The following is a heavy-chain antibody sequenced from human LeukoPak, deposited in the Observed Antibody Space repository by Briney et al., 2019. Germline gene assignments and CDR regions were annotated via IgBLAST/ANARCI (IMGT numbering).Heavy chain of an antibody. CDR1: GGSISSYY. J-gene: IGHJ6*02. V-gene: IGHV4-59*08. CDR2: IYYSGST. D-gene: IGHD4-23*01. Sequence: SETLSLTCTISGGSISSYYWSWIRQPPGKGLEWIGYIYYSGSTNYNPSLKSRVTISVDTSKNQFSLKLSSVTAADTAVYYCARVRDYGGNILYQNGMDVWGQGTTVTVSS. CDR3: ARVRDYGGNILYQNGMDV.